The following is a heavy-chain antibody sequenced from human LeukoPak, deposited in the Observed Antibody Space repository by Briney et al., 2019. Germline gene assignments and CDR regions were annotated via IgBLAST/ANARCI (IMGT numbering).Heavy chain of an antibody. J-gene: IGHJ4*02. D-gene: IGHD3-22*01. V-gene: IGHV1-2*06. CDR2: INPNSGGT. CDR3: ARELSGFYYDSSGSFDY. CDR1: GYTFTGYY. Sequence: ASVKVSCKASGYTFTGYYMHSVRQAPGQGLEWMGRINPNSGGTNYAQKFQGRVTMTRDTSISTAYMELSRLRSDDTAVYYCARELSGFYYDSSGSFDYWGQGTLVTVSS.